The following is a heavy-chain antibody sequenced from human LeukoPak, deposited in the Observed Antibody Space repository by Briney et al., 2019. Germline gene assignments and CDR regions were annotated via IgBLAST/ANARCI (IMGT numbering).Heavy chain of an antibody. CDR2: MNPNSGNT. Sequence: ASVKVSCKASGGTFSSYAISWVRQAPGQGLEWMGWMNPNSGNTGYAQKFQGRVTITRNTSISTAYMELSSLRSEDTAVYYCARVRNYANYFDYWGQGTLVTVSS. D-gene: IGHD1-7*01. V-gene: IGHV1-8*03. CDR3: ARVRNYANYFDY. J-gene: IGHJ4*02. CDR1: GGTFSSYA.